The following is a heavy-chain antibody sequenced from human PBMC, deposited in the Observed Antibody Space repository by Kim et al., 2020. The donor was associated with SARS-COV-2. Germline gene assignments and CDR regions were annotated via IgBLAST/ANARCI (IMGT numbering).Heavy chain of an antibody. Sequence: SETLSLTCTFSGASISNSYWTWIRQSPGKGLELVGYIFTPGSTNYNPSPNYNPSLKSRLTISLDTPKNQFSLRLNSVIAADTAVYYCAKMNRGGVDYWG. D-gene: IGHD3-10*01. CDR2: IFTPGSTNYNPSP. CDR3: AKMNRGGVDY. V-gene: IGHV4-4*09. J-gene: IGHJ4*01. CDR1: GASISNSY.